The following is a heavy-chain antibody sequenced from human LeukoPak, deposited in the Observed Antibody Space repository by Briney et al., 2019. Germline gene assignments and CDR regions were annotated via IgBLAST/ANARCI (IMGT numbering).Heavy chain of an antibody. V-gene: IGHV3-21*01. CDR2: ISSSSSYI. Sequence: PGGSLRLSCAASGFTFSSYSMNWVRQAPGKGLEWVSSISSSSSYIYYADSVKGRFTISRDNAKNSLYPQMNSLRAEDTAVYYCARGGFELPSGSYSDYWGQGTPVTVSS. D-gene: IGHD3-10*01. CDR3: ARGGFELPSGSYSDY. CDR1: GFTFSSYS. J-gene: IGHJ4*02.